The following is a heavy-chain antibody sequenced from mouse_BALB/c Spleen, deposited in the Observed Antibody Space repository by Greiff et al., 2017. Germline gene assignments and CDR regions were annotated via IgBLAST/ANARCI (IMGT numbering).Heavy chain of an antibody. CDR1: GYTFTDYA. V-gene: IGHV1S137*01. CDR3: AITTVVAAPMDY. CDR2: ISTYYGDA. Sequence: QVQLQQSGAELVRPGVSVKISCKGSGYTFTDYAMHWVKQSHAKSLEWIGVISTYYGDASYNQKFKGKATMTVDKSSSTAYMELARLTSEDSAIYYCAITTVVAAPMDYWGQGTSVTVSS. J-gene: IGHJ4*01. D-gene: IGHD1-1*01.